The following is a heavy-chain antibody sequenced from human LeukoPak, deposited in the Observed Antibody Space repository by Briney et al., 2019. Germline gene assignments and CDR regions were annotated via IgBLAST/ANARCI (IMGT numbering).Heavy chain of an antibody. CDR3: ARDGRSNWNYSYYYYGMDV. CDR1: GFTFSSYA. D-gene: IGHD1-7*01. Sequence: GGSLRLSCAASGFTFSSYAMHWVRQAPGKGLEWVAVISYDGSNKYYADSVKGRFTISRDNSKNTLYLQMNSLRAEDTAVYYCARDGRSNWNYSYYYYGMDVWGQGTTVTVSS. V-gene: IGHV3-30-3*01. CDR2: ISYDGSNK. J-gene: IGHJ6*02.